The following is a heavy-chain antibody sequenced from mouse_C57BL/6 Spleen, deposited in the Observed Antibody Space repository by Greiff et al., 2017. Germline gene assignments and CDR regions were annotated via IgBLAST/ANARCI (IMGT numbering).Heavy chain of an antibody. D-gene: IGHD1-1*01. J-gene: IGHJ2*01. CDR3: ARRGGSSYPYYFDY. V-gene: IGHV1-64*01. Sequence: QQPGAELVKPGASVKLSCKASGYTFTSYWMHWVKQRPGQGLEWIGMIHPNSGSTNYNEKFKSKATLTVDKSSSTAYMQLSSLTSEDSAVYYCARRGGSSYPYYFDYWGQGTTLTVSS. CDR2: IHPNSGST. CDR1: GYTFTSYW.